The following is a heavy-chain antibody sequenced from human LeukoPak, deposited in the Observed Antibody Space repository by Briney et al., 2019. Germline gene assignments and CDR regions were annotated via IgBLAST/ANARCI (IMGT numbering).Heavy chain of an antibody. J-gene: IGHJ4*02. CDR3: VADLPGTNSPYFDY. CDR2: IKSKSNGGTT. CDR1: GFTFRTAW. V-gene: IGHV3-15*01. Sequence: GGSLRLSRAASGFTFRTAWMNWVRPAPGKGLEWVGRIKSKSNGGTTDFAAPERDRFTISRDDSKNTLSLQMDSLRTEDTAVYYCVADLPGTNSPYFDYWGQGTLVTVSS. D-gene: IGHD4-23*01.